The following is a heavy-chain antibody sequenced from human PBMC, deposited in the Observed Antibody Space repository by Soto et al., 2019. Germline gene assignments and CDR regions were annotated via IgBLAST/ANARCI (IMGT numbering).Heavy chain of an antibody. CDR1: GGTFSSYA. CDR3: ARGKGPRRTYYDFWSGYWFDP. J-gene: IGHJ5*02. D-gene: IGHD3-3*01. V-gene: IGHV1-69*01. CDR2: IIPILGTA. Sequence: QVQLVQSGAEVKKPGSSVKVSCKASGGTFSSYAISWVRQAPGQGLEWMGGIIPILGTANYAQKFQGRVTITADESTSTAYMELSSLRSEDTAVYYCARGKGPRRTYYDFWSGYWFDPWGQGTLVTVSS.